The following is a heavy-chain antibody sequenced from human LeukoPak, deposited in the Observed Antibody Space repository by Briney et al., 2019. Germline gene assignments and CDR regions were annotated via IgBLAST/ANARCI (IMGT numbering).Heavy chain of an antibody. CDR1: GGSFSGYY. CDR3: ARGAILTGYLYYYYYYMDV. J-gene: IGHJ6*03. D-gene: IGHD3-9*01. CDR2: INHSGST. V-gene: IGHV4-34*01. Sequence: SETLSLTCAVYGGSFSGYYWSWIRQPPGKGLEWIGEINHSGSTNYNPSLKSRVTISVDTSKNQFPLKLSSVTAADTAVYYCARGAILTGYLYYYYYYMDVWGKGTTVTVSS.